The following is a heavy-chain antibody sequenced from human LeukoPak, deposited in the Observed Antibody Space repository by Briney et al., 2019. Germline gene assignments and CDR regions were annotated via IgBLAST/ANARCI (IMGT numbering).Heavy chain of an antibody. V-gene: IGHV3-23*01. J-gene: IGHJ2*01. CDR3: ARDPGCSSTSCYHWYLDL. CDR1: GFTFSSYA. CDR2: ISGSGGST. Sequence: GGSLRLSCAASGFTFSSYAMSWVRQAPGKGLEWVSAISGSGGSTYYADSVKGRFTISRDNSKNTLYLQMNSLRAEDTAVYYCARDPGCSSTSCYHWYLDLWGRGTLVTVSS. D-gene: IGHD2-2*01.